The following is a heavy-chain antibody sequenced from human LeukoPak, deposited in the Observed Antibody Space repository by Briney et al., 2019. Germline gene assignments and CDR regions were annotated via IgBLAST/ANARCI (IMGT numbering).Heavy chain of an antibody. CDR2: IYYSGST. D-gene: IGHD3-10*01. Sequence: SDTLSLTCTVSGGSISGYYWSWIRQPPGKGLEWIGYIYYSGSTNYNPSLKSRVTISVDTSKNQFSLKLSSVTAADTAVYYCARDYDSGSYYYFDYWGQGTLVTVSS. J-gene: IGHJ4*02. CDR1: GGSISGYY. V-gene: IGHV4-59*01. CDR3: ARDYDSGSYYYFDY.